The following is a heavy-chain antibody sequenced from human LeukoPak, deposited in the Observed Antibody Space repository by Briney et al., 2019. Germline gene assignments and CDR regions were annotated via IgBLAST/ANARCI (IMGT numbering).Heavy chain of an antibody. CDR3: ARDQYQTDPYSSGWYRGYGNWFDP. CDR2: IYYSGST. Sequence: SETLSLTCTVSGGSISSSSYYWGWIRQPPGKGLEWIGSIYYSGSTYYNPSLKSRVTISVDTSKNQFSLKLSSVTAADTAVYYCARDQYQTDPYSSGWYRGYGNWFDPWGQGALVTVSS. D-gene: IGHD6-19*01. V-gene: IGHV4-39*07. J-gene: IGHJ5*02. CDR1: GGSISSSSYY.